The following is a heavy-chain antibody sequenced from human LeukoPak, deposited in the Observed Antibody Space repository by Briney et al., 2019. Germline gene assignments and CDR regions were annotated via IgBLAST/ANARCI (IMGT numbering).Heavy chain of an antibody. CDR1: GYSFTSYG. CDR2: ISAYNGNT. J-gene: IGHJ4*02. CDR3: ARMDRSYDILTGYESFDY. Sequence: ASVKVSCKASGYSFTSYGISWVRQAPGQGLEWMGWISAYNGNTNYALKLQGRVTMTTDTSTSTAYMELRSLRSDDTAVYYCARMDRSYDILTGYESFDYWGQGTLVTVSS. V-gene: IGHV1-18*01. D-gene: IGHD3-9*01.